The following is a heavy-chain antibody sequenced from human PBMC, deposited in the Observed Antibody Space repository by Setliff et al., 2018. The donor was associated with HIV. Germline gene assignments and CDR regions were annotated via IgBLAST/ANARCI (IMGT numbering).Heavy chain of an antibody. D-gene: IGHD6-19*01. V-gene: IGHV1-18*01. J-gene: IGHJ5*02. CDR1: GYTFISYG. CDR3: ARELERYSSHSGSGP. CDR2: ISTYNGKT. Sequence: ASVKVSCKASGYTFISYGISWVRQAPGQGLEWIGWISTYNGKTNYAQKVQGRVTMTRDAFTSTAYMEMRSLRSDDTAVYYCARELERYSSHSGSGPWGQGTLVTVSS.